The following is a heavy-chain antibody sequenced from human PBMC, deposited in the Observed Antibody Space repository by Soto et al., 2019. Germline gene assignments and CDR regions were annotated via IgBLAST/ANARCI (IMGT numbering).Heavy chain of an antibody. CDR1: GGYISSGGYS. Sequence: TSETLSLTCAVSGGYISSGGYSWTWIRQPPGKGLEWIAYIFHTGSTFYNSSLKPRVSISVDRSKNQFSLKLKSVTETDTAVYYCARVKVGDLFRFNWFFDLWGRGTLVTVSS. CDR2: IFHTGST. CDR3: ARVKVGDLFRFNWFFDL. D-gene: IGHD3-3*01. J-gene: IGHJ2*01. V-gene: IGHV4-30-2*01.